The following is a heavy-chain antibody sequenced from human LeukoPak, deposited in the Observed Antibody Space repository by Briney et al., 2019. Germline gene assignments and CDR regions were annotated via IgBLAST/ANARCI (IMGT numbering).Heavy chain of an antibody. D-gene: IGHD2-21*01. CDR1: GFTFSSYA. CDR3: AKHPIVVVISGYFKH. J-gene: IGHJ1*01. Sequence: GGSLRLSCAASGFTFSSYAMSWVRQAPGKGLEWVSAISGSGGSTYYADSVKGRFTISRDNSKNTLYLQMNSLRAEDTAVYYCAKHPIVVVISGYFKHWGQGTLVTVSS. CDR2: ISGSGGST. V-gene: IGHV3-23*01.